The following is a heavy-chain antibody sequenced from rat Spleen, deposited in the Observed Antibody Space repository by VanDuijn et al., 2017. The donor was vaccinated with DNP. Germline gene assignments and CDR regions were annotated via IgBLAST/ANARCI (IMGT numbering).Heavy chain of an antibody. D-gene: IGHD1-4*01. CDR2: ISTSGSRT. CDR1: GFKFSDYY. Sequence: EVQLVETGGGLVQPGRSLKLSCAASGFKFSDYYMAWVRQAPKKGLEWVAAISTSGSRTYYPDSVKGRFTISRNNAKNTLYLQMDSLRSEDTATYYCARIERTLFDYWGQGVMVTVSS. V-gene: IGHV5-25*01. CDR3: ARIERTLFDY. J-gene: IGHJ2*01.